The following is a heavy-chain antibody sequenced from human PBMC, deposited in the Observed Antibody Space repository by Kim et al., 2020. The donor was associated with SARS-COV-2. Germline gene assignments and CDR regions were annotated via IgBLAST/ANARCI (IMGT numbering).Heavy chain of an antibody. V-gene: IGHV3-30*18. Sequence: GGSLRLSCAASGFTFSSYGMHWVRQAPGKGLEWVAVISYDGSNKYYADSVKGRFTISRDNSKNTLYLQMNSLRTEDTAVYYCAKDQAPKVVFDAFDIWGQGTMVTVSS. CDR2: ISYDGSNK. CDR3: AKDQAPKVVFDAFDI. CDR1: GFTFSSYG. J-gene: IGHJ3*02. D-gene: IGHD2-2*01.